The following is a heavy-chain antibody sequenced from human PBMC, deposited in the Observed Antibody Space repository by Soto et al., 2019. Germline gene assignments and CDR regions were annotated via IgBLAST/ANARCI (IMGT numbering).Heavy chain of an antibody. Sequence: PGESLKISCKGSGYSFTSYWIGWVRQMPGKGLEWMGIIYPGDSDTRYSPSFQGQVTISADKSISTAYLQWSSLKALDTAMYYCARHRAYCGGDCPLDYWGQGTLVTVSS. CDR3: ARHRAYCGGDCPLDY. CDR1: GYSFTSYW. J-gene: IGHJ4*02. CDR2: IYPGDSDT. V-gene: IGHV5-51*01. D-gene: IGHD2-21*02.